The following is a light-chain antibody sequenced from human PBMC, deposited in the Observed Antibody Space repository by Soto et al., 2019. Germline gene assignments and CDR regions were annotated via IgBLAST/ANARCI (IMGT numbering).Light chain of an antibody. CDR3: SSYAGNNHVV. CDR2: EAI. CDR1: SSDVGGYNY. V-gene: IGLV2-8*01. Sequence: QSALTQPPSASGSPGQSVTISCTGTSSDVGGYNYVSWNQQHPGKAPKLLIFEAIRRPSGVSDRFSGSKSGNTASLTVSGLQAEDEADYYCSSYAGNNHVVFGGGTKLTVL. J-gene: IGLJ2*01.